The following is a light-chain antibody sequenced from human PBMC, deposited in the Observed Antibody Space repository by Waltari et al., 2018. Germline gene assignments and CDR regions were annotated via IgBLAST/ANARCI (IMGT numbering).Light chain of an antibody. J-gene: IGLJ3*02. CDR2: ENT. Sequence: QSVLTQAPSVSGAPGQRATIACTGGDSSLASFGFTWYQPLPGRVPKLLIYENTKRPAGVPDRFSGSKSGTSASLAIEGLQPEDEGDYYGQSYDNSLRGSLLFGGGTKVTV. CDR3: QSYDNSLRGSLL. V-gene: IGLV1-40*01. CDR1: DSSLASFG.